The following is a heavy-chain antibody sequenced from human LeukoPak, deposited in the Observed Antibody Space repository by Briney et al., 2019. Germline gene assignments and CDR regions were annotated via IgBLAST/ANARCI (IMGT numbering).Heavy chain of an antibody. CDR3: AKHSTGLFFDY. CDR2: ISYDGSNK. Sequence: GGSLRLSCAASGFTFSSYGMNWVRQAPGKGLEWVAVISYDGSNKYYTDSVKGRFTISRDNSKNTLYLQMNSLRAEDTAVYYCAKHSTGLFFDYWGQGTLVTVSS. V-gene: IGHV3-30*18. D-gene: IGHD1-1*01. J-gene: IGHJ4*02. CDR1: GFTFSSYG.